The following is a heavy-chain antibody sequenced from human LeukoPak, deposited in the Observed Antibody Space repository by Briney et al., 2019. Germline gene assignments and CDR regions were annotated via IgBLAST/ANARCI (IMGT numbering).Heavy chain of an antibody. CDR2: IIPIFGTA. Sequence: SVSVSCTASGGTFSIYAISCVPQAPGQGLEWMGGIIPIFGTANYAQKFQGRVTITTDESTSTAYMELSSLRSEDTAVYYCARSGSCRDAFDIWGQGTMVTVSS. CDR1: GGTFSIYA. J-gene: IGHJ3*02. CDR3: ARSGSCRDAFDI. V-gene: IGHV1-69*05. D-gene: IGHD1-26*01.